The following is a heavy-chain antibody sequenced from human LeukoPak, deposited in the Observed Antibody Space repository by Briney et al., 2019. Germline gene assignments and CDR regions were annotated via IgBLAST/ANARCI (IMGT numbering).Heavy chain of an antibody. D-gene: IGHD3-10*01. V-gene: IGHV4-4*07. CDR2: IYANGDT. J-gene: IGHJ6*02. Sequence: SETLSLTCTVSGGSIANFYWTWIRQPAGRGLEWIGRIYANGDTNYNPSLRSRLTLSVATSRNQFSLRLTSVTAADTAVYYCARETRIRGVSVRESHYFYYYGMDVWGQGTTVIVSS. CDR1: GGSIANFY. CDR3: ARETRIRGVSVRESHYFYYYGMDV.